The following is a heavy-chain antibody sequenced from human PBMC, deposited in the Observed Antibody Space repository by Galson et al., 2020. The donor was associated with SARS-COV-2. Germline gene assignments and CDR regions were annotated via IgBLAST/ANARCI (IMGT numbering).Heavy chain of an antibody. V-gene: IGHV3-74*01. J-gene: IGHJ4*02. Sequence: GGSLRLSCAASGVSFSSYWMHWVRQAPGKGLVWVSRISSDGTRTNYADFVKGRFTISRDNAKNTLYLQMNSLRAEDAAVYYCRAIRVGGDYCGQGTPVTVSS. D-gene: IGHD2-21*01. CDR2: ISSDGTRT. CDR1: GVSFSSYW. CDR3: RAIRVGGDY.